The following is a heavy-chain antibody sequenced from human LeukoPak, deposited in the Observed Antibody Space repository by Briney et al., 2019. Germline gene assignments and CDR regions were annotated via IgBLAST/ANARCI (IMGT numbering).Heavy chain of an antibody. CDR2: ISYDGSNK. V-gene: IGHV3-30*18. CDR3: AKDAPYYDFWSGYYTNYFDY. J-gene: IGHJ4*02. D-gene: IGHD3-3*01. Sequence: GGSLRLSCAASGFTFSSYGMHWVRQAPGKGLEWVAVISYDGSNKYYADSVKGRFTISRDNSKNTLYLQMNSLRAEDTSVYYCAKDAPYYDFWSGYYTNYFDYWGQGTLVTVSS. CDR1: GFTFSSYG.